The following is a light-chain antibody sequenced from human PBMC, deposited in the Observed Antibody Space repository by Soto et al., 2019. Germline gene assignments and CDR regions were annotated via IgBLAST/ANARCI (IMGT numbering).Light chain of an antibody. J-gene: IGKJ1*01. V-gene: IGKV1-5*03. Sequence: DIQMTQSPSTLSASVGDRVTITCRASQSISSWLAWYQQKPGKAPRLLIYKASNLESGVPSRFSGSGSGTEFTLTISSLQPDDSATYYCQQYNDNWTFGQETKVEIK. CDR2: KAS. CDR3: QQYNDNWT. CDR1: QSISSW.